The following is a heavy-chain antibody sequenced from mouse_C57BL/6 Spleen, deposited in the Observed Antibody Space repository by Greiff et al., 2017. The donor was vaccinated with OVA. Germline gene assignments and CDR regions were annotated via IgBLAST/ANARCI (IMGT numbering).Heavy chain of an antibody. J-gene: IGHJ1*03. Sequence: LVESGPELVKPGASVKISCKASGYSFTDYNMNWVKQSNGKSLEWIGVINPNYGTTSYNQKFKGKATLTVDQSSSTAYMQLNSLTSEDSAVYYCARRDNSVVATRYFDVWGTGTTVTVSS. D-gene: IGHD1-1*01. CDR2: INPNYGTT. V-gene: IGHV1-39*01. CDR3: ARRDNSVVATRYFDV. CDR1: GYSFTDYN.